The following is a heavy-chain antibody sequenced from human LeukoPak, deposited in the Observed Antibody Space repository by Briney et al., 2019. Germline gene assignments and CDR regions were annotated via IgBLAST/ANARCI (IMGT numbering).Heavy chain of an antibody. V-gene: IGHV4-34*01. J-gene: IGHJ4*02. Sequence: SETLSLTCAVYGGSFNGYYWSWIRQPPGKGLEWIGEINHSGSTNYNPSLKSRVTISVDTSKNQFSLKLSSVTAADTAVYYCARGPKNIPDYFDYWGQGTLVTVSS. CDR1: GGSFNGYY. CDR2: INHSGST. CDR3: ARGPKNIPDYFDY. D-gene: IGHD2/OR15-2a*01.